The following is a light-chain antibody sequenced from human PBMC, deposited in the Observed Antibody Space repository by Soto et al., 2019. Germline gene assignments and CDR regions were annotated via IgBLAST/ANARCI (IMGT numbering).Light chain of an antibody. Sequence: QSVQTQPASVSGSPGQSITISCTGTSSDVGTYKPVSWYQQHPGKAPKVIIYDDSKRPSGVSNRFSGSKSGNTASLSISGLQAEDEADYYCCSFAGSSTWFGGGTKVTVL. V-gene: IGLV2-23*01. CDR3: CSFAGSSTW. J-gene: IGLJ3*02. CDR2: DDS. CDR1: SSDVGTYKP.